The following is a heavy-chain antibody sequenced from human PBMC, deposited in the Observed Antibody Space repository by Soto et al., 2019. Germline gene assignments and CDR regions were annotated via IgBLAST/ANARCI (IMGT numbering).Heavy chain of an antibody. CDR3: ASFPSRLWYRYFDY. D-gene: IGHD6-13*01. Sequence: SETLSLTCTVSGGSISSSSYYWGWIRQPPGKGLEWIGSIYYSGSTYYNPSLKSRVTISVDTSKNQFSLKLSSVTAADTAVYYCASFPSRLWYRYFDYWGQGTLVTVSS. V-gene: IGHV4-39*01. CDR1: GGSISSSSYY. J-gene: IGHJ4*02. CDR2: IYYSGST.